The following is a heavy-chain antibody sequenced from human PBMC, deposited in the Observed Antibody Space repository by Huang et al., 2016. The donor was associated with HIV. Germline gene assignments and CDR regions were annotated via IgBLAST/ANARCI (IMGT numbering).Heavy chain of an antibody. CDR1: GFPFRDYA. CDR2: ISSNVYGGTV. V-gene: IGHV3-49*03. J-gene: IGHJ4*02. Sequence: EVNMVESGGGSVQPGRSLRLSCLTSGFPFRDYAITWFRQAPGKGLEWVGLISSNVYGGTVQYAASVKGRFIISRDDSRNIAYLEMNSPKTDDTGTYYCSTDGEPYYFEYWGRGTRVTVAS. CDR3: STDGEPYYFEY.